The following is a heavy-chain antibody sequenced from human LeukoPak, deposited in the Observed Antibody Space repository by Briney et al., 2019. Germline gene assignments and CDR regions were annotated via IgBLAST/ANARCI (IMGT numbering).Heavy chain of an antibody. V-gene: IGHV4-61*02. Sequence: SETLSLTCTVSGGSISSGSYYWSWIRQPAGKGLEWIGRIYTSGSTNYNPSLKSRVTISVDTSKNQFSLKLSSVTAADTAVYYCATYDSSGYYLGHWGQGTLVTVSS. CDR3: ATYDSSGYYLGH. D-gene: IGHD3-22*01. CDR1: GGSISSGSYY. CDR2: IYTSGST. J-gene: IGHJ4*02.